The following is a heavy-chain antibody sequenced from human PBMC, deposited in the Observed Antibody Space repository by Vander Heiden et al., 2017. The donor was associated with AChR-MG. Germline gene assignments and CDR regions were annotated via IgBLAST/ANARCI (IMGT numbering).Heavy chain of an antibody. Sequence: QVQLVESGGGVVQPGRTLRLPCAPSGVTFGSYGMHWVRQARGKGLEWVAVISYDGSNKYYADSVKGRFTISRDNSKNTLYLQMNSLRAEDTAVYYCAKDDGVGATTSFDYWGQGTLVTVSS. D-gene: IGHD1-26*01. CDR1: GVTFGSYG. CDR2: ISYDGSNK. J-gene: IGHJ4*02. V-gene: IGHV3-30*18. CDR3: AKDDGVGATTSFDY.